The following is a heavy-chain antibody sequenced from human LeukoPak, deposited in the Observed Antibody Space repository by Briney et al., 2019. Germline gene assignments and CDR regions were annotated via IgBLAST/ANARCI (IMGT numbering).Heavy chain of an antibody. CDR2: IKPDGSEK. Sequence: GGSLRLSCAPSGFTFSSHWMTWLREAPGKGLEWVANIKPDGSEKYYVDSVKGRFTISRDNAKNSLYLQMNSLRAEDTAVYYCTRSTSWAFDYWGQGTLVTVSS. D-gene: IGHD6-13*01. V-gene: IGHV3-7*01. CDR3: TRSTSWAFDY. J-gene: IGHJ4*02. CDR1: GFTFSSHW.